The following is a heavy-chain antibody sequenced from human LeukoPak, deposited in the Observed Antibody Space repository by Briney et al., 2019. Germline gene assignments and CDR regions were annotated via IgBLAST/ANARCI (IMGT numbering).Heavy chain of an antibody. D-gene: IGHD6-13*01. V-gene: IGHV3-64D*06. J-gene: IGHJ4*02. CDR1: GCTFSSYA. CDR2: ISSNGGST. CDR3: VGGSSWSAHFDY. Sequence: GGSLRLSCSASGCTFSSYAMHWVRQAPGKGMEYVSAISSNGGSTYYADSVKGGFTSSRDNSKNTLYLQMSSLRAEDTAVYYCVGGSSWSAHFDYWGQGTLVTVSS.